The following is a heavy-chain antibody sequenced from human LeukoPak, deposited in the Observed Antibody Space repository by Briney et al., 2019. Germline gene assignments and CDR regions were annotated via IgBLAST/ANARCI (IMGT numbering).Heavy chain of an antibody. D-gene: IGHD5-18*01. V-gene: IGHV3-49*04. CDR2: IRSKAYGTT. J-gene: IGHJ4*02. Sequence: GGSLRLSCTASGFTFRDHAMNWVRQAPGKGLEWVGFIRSKAYGTTEYAASVKGRFTISRDDSKSIAYLQMNSLQTEDTAVYYCTRDAEQIWSPFDYWGQGTLVTVSS. CDR3: TRDAEQIWSPFDY. CDR1: GFTFRDHA.